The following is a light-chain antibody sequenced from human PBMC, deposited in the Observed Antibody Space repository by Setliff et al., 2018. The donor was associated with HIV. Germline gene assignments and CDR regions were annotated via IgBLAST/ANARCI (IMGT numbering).Light chain of an antibody. V-gene: IGLV2-23*01. J-gene: IGLJ1*01. CDR1: SNDVGRYDL. CDR3: CSNTGSNTEV. Sequence: QSALTQPASVSGSPGQSITISCTGTSNDVGRYDLVSWYQQHPGKAPKLIIYQATKRPSGVSNRFSGSKSGNTASLTISGLQAEDEADYYCCSNTGSNTEVFGTGTKGTVL. CDR2: QAT.